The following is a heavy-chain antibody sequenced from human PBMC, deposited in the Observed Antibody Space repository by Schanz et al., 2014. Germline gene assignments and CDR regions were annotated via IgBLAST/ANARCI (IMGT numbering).Heavy chain of an antibody. Sequence: EVQLLESGGGLVQPGGSLRLSCAASGFTFSSYAMSWVRQAPGKGLEWVSAISGSGGSTYYADSVKGRFTISRDNSKNTLYLQMNSLRAEDTAVYYCTRDVRLDRRGNWFDSWGQGTLVTGSS. CDR1: GFTFSSYA. D-gene: IGHD1-1*01. J-gene: IGHJ5*01. V-gene: IGHV3-23*01. CDR3: TRDVRLDRRGNWFDS. CDR2: ISGSGGST.